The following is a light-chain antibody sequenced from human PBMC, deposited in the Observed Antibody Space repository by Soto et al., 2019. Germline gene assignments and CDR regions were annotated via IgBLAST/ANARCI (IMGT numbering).Light chain of an antibody. J-gene: IGLJ7*01. CDR3: GTWDSSLSAGV. CDR1: SSNIGNNY. V-gene: IGLV1-51*02. CDR2: ENN. Sequence: QAVVTQPPSVSAAPGQKVTISCSGSSSNIGNNYVSWYQQLPGTAPKLLIYENNKRPSGIPDRFSGSKSGTSATLGITGLQTGDEADYYCGTWDSSLSAGVFGGGTQLTFL.